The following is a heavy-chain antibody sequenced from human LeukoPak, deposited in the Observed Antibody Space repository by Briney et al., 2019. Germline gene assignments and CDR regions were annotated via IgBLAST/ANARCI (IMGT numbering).Heavy chain of an antibody. V-gene: IGHV3-66*04. CDR1: GLTVSSNF. D-gene: IGHD5-18*01. CDR2: LYSGGNT. Sequence: PGGSLRLSCAVSGLTVSSNFMSWVRQAPGKGLEWVSILYSGGNTYYADSVKGRVTVSRDNSKNTIYLQMSSLRAEDTAVYYCARQQDTTNLGYWGQGTLVTVSS. J-gene: IGHJ4*02. CDR3: ARQQDTTNLGY.